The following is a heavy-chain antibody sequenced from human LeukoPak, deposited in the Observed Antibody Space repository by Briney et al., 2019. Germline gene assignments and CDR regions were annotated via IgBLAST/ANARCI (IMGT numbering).Heavy chain of an antibody. CDR2: ISSSSSYI. Sequence: PGGSLRLSCAASGFDLSTYAMNWVRQAPGKGLEWVSYISSSSSYIYYADSVKGRFTISRDNAKNSLYLQMNSLRAEDTAVYYCARKSIAAAGYFDYWGQGTLVTVSS. D-gene: IGHD6-13*01. CDR1: GFDLSTYA. CDR3: ARKSIAAAGYFDY. V-gene: IGHV3-21*01. J-gene: IGHJ4*02.